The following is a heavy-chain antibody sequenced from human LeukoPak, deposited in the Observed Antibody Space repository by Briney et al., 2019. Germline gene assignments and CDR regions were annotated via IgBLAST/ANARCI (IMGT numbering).Heavy chain of an antibody. J-gene: IGHJ3*02. Sequence: SETLSLTCTVSGGSISSSSYYWGWIRQPPGKGLEWIGSIYYSGSTYYDPSLKSRVTISVDTSKNQFSLKLSSVTAADTAVYYCARHERDYDPTSPTHAFDIWGQGTMVTVSS. D-gene: IGHD3-3*01. CDR3: ARHERDYDPTSPTHAFDI. V-gene: IGHV4-39*01. CDR2: IYYSGST. CDR1: GGSISSSSYY.